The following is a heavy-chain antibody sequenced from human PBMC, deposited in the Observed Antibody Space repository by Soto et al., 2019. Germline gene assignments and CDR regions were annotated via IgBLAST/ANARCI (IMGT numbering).Heavy chain of an antibody. J-gene: IGHJ6*02. Sequence: ASVKVSCKASGYTFTGYYMHWVRQAPGQGLEWMGWINPNSGNTGYAQKFQGRVTMTRNTSISTAYMELSSLRSEDTAVYYCARGRAVTIFGVVIIAEPCYYGMDVWGQGTTVTVSS. D-gene: IGHD3-3*01. CDR2: INPNSGNT. CDR1: GYTFTGYY. V-gene: IGHV1-8*02. CDR3: ARGRAVTIFGVVIIAEPCYYGMDV.